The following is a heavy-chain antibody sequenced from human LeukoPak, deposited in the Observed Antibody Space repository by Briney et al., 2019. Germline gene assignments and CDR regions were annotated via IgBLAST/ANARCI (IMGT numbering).Heavy chain of an antibody. CDR3: ARLTGGYDYVWGSYVSDAFDI. V-gene: IGHV4-39*01. CDR1: GGSSSSSSYY. CDR2: IYYSGST. J-gene: IGHJ3*02. Sequence: SETLSLTCTVSGGSSSSSSYYWGWIRQPPGKGLEWVGSIYYSGSTYYNPSLKSRVTISVDTSENQFSLKLSSVTAADTAVYYCARLTGGYDYVWGSYVSDAFDIWGQGTMVTVSS. D-gene: IGHD3-16*01.